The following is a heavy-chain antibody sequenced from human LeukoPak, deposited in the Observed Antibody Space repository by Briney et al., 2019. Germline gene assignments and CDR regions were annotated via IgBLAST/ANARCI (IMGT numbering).Heavy chain of an antibody. Sequence: SQTLSLTCAVSGGSISSGGYSWSWIRQPPGKGLEWIGYIYHSGSTYYNPSLQSRVTISVDRSKNQFSLKLSSVTAADTAVYYCARVRYFDWLDYGMDVWGQGTTVTVSS. V-gene: IGHV4-30-2*01. CDR3: ARVRYFDWLDYGMDV. CDR2: IYHSGST. J-gene: IGHJ6*02. CDR1: GGSISSGGYS. D-gene: IGHD3-9*01.